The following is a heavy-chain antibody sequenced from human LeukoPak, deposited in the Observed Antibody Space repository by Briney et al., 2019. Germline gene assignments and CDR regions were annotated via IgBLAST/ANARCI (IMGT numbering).Heavy chain of an antibody. V-gene: IGHV4-4*09. CDR1: GGSISSYY. CDR2: IYTSGST. J-gene: IGHJ6*03. D-gene: IGHD2-21*01. Sequence: SETLSLTCTVSGGSISSYYWSWIRQPPGRGLEWIGYIYTSGSTNYNPSLKSRVTISVDTSKNQFSLKLSSVTAADTAVYYCARLIAAALIPKGSYYYMDVWGKGTTVTVSS. CDR3: ARLIAAALIPKGSYYYMDV.